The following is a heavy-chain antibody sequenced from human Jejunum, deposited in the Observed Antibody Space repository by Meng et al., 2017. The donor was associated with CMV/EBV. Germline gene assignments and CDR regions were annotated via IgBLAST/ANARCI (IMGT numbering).Heavy chain of an antibody. V-gene: IGHV3-74*01. CDR1: GFPFSGYW. Sequence: SCAASGFPFSGYWMHWVRQGPGKGLVWISHINVAVGVTSYADSVRGRFTISRDNAKNTLFLQMDSLRAEDTAVYYCARGNLGGFDIWGQGTMVTVSS. CDR2: INVAVGVT. CDR3: ARGNLGGFDI. J-gene: IGHJ3*02. D-gene: IGHD3-3*01.